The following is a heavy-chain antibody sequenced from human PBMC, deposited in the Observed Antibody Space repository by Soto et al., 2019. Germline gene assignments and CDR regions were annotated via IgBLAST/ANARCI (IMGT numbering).Heavy chain of an antibody. V-gene: IGHV4-4*07. J-gene: IGHJ6*02. CDR3: ARGEEEYKGRAYYYYGMDV. CDR2: IYTRGST. CDR1: GGSISGYY. Sequence: PSETLSLTCTVSGGSISGYYWNWIRQPAGEGLEWIGRIYTRGSTNYSPSLKSRVTMSLDTSKNQFSLKLSSVTAADTAVYYCARGEEEYKGRAYYYYGMDVWGQGTTVTVSS. D-gene: IGHD3-16*01.